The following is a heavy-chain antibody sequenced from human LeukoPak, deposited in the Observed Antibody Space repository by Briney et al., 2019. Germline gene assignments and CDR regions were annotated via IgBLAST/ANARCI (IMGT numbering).Heavy chain of an antibody. V-gene: IGHV1-46*01. CDR2: INPSGGRT. CDR1: GYTFTSYY. Sequence: ASVKVSCKASGYTFTSYYIHWVRQGPGQGLEWMGIINPSGGRTSYAQKFQGRVTMTRDMSTSTVYMELSSLRSEDTAIYYCARGDGEAASLWENWFDPWGRGTLVTVSS. CDR3: ARGDGEAASLWENWFDP. D-gene: IGHD6-13*01. J-gene: IGHJ5*02.